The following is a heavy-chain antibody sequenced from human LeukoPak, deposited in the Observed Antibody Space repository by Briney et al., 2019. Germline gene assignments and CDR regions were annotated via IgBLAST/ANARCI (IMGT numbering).Heavy chain of an antibody. Sequence: PSETLSLTCAVSGDSFSSHYWTWIRQSPGTGLEWIGYISHIGRTNYNPSLKSRVTISIDASKNQFSLKLRSVTAADTAVYYCARDLVTVTKGFDIWGQGTMVSVSS. CDR2: ISHIGRT. CDR1: GDSFSSHY. V-gene: IGHV4-59*11. CDR3: ARDLVTVTKGFDI. D-gene: IGHD4-17*01. J-gene: IGHJ3*02.